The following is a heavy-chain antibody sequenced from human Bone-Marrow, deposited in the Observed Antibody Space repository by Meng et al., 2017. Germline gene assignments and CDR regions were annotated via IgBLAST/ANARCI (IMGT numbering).Heavy chain of an antibody. V-gene: IGHV6-1*01. CDR3: ARQEGAFDY. Sequence: QLQQSVSGLMKTSQTHSLTCAISGDRVSTNSPAWICPGQSPSRGLEWLGRTYYRSKWYNDYAVSVKSRITSNPDTSKNQFSLQLNSVTPDDTAVYYCARQEGAFDYWGQGTLVTVYS. J-gene: IGHJ4*02. CDR2: TYYRSKWYN. CDR1: GDRVSTNSPA. D-gene: IGHD3-16*01.